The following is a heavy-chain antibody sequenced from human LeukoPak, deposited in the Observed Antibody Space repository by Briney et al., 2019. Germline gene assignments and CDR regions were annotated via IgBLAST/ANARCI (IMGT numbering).Heavy chain of an antibody. CDR2: IIPIFGTA. D-gene: IGHD3-22*01. J-gene: IGHJ4*02. CDR3: ASAGYYDSSGYPYFDY. Sequence: SVKVSCKASGGTFSSYAISWVRQAPGQGLEWMGGIIPIFGTANYAQKFQGRVTITADESTGTAYMELSSLRSEDTAVYYCASAGYYDSSGYPYFDYWGQGTLVTVSS. V-gene: IGHV1-69*13. CDR1: GGTFSSYA.